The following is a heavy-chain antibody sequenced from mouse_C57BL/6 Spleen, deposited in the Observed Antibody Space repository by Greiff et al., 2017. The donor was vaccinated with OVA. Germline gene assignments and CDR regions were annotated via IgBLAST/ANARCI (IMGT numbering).Heavy chain of an antibody. D-gene: IGHD1-3*01. Sequence: QVQLQQPGAELVKPGASVKLSCKASGYTFTSYWMQWVKQRPGQGLEWIGEIDPSDSYTNYNQKFKGKATLTVDTSSSTAYMQLSSLTSEDSAVYYCTRFEEAVGDVWGTGTTVTVSS. CDR2: IDPSDSYT. CDR3: TRFEEAVGDV. CDR1: GYTFTSYW. J-gene: IGHJ1*03. V-gene: IGHV1-50*01.